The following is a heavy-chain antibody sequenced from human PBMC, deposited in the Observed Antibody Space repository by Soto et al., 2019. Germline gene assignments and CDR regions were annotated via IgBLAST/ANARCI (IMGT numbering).Heavy chain of an antibody. J-gene: IGHJ3*02. V-gene: IGHV3-23*01. CDR1: GFRFSGYA. Sequence: EVQLLESGGGLVQPGGPLRLSCAASGFRFSGYAMNWSRQAPGKGLEWASVISGNGDTTFYADSVKGRLTISRDNSRNTLYLQMNSLRAEDTAVYYCAKKSYCCAGDRGPLDIWGQGTMVTVSS. CDR3: AKKSYCCAGDRGPLDI. CDR2: ISGNGDTT. D-gene: IGHD3-10*01.